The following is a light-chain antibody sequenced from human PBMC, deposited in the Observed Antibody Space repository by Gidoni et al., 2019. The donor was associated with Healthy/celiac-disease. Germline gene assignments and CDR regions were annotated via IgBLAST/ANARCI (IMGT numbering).Light chain of an antibody. V-gene: IGLV1-44*01. CDR2: SNN. J-gene: IGLJ2*01. CDR3: AAWDDSLNGPV. Sequence: QSVLTQPPSASGTPGQRVTISCSGSSSNIGSKTVNGYRQLPGTAPKLLIYSNNKRPSGVPDRFSGSKSGTSASLAISGLQSEDEADYYCAAWDDSLNGPVFGGGTKLTVL. CDR1: SSNIGSKT.